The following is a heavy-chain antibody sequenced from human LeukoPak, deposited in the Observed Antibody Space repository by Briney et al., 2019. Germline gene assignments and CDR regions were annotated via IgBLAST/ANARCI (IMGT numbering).Heavy chain of an antibody. J-gene: IGHJ4*02. CDR1: GFTFSSYG. Sequence: GRSLRLSCAASGFTFSSYGMHWVRQAPGKGLEWVAVISYDGSNKYYADSVKGRFTISRDNSKNKLYLQMNSLRAEDTAVYYCAKGSLGGSWYKFLIDYWGQGTLVTVSS. CDR3: AKGSLGGSWYKFLIDY. D-gene: IGHD6-13*01. CDR2: ISYDGSNK. V-gene: IGHV3-30*18.